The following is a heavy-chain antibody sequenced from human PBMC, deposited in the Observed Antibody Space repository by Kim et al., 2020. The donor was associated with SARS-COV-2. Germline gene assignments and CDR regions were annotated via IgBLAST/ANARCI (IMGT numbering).Heavy chain of an antibody. V-gene: IGHV3-33*01. CDR3: ARDTWNARYEEWYYYYGMDV. CDR1: GFTFSSYG. Sequence: GGSLRLSCAASGFTFSSYGMHWVRQAPGKGLEWVAVIWYDGSNKYYADSVKGRFTISRDNSKNTLYLQMNSLRAEDTAVYYCARDTWNARYEEWYYYYGMDVWGQGTTVTVSS. CDR2: IWYDGSNK. D-gene: IGHD1-1*01. J-gene: IGHJ6*02.